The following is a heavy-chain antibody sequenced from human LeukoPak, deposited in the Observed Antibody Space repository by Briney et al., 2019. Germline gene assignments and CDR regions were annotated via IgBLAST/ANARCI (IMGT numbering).Heavy chain of an antibody. V-gene: IGHV4-39*07. CDR1: GGSISSYY. D-gene: IGHD3-22*01. Sequence: KASETLSLTCTVSGGSISSYYWSWIRQPPGKGLEWIGSIYYSGSTYYNPSLKSRVTISVDTSKNQFSLKLSSVTAADTAVYYCARVTPYYYDSSGYFDYWGQGTLVTVSS. CDR3: ARVTPYYYDSSGYFDY. J-gene: IGHJ4*02. CDR2: IYYSGST.